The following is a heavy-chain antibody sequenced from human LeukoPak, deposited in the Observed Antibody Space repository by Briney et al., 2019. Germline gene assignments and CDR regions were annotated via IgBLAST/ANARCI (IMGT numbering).Heavy chain of an antibody. CDR3: ARRSKSSAIWYYFDY. CDR1: GFSFSCYG. V-gene: IGHV3-23*01. D-gene: IGHD6-25*01. CDR2: ISGSGDIT. Sequence: GGSLRLSCAASGFSFSCYGINWVRQAPGKGLEWVSGISGSGDITYYADSVKGRFTSSRDNSRNTLYLQMNSLRAEDTAVYYCARRSKSSAIWYYFDYWGQGTLVTVSS. J-gene: IGHJ4*02.